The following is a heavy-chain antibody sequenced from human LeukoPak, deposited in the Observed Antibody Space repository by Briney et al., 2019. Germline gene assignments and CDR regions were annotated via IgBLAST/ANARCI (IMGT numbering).Heavy chain of an antibody. D-gene: IGHD3-22*01. CDR3: ARHRDYYDT. CDR2: IYSSGSA. CDR1: GSSINNNF. V-gene: IGHV4-59*08. J-gene: IGHJ4*01. Sequence: SETLSLTCTVSGSSINNNFWTWIRQPPGKGLEWIGYIYSSGSANYNPSIKSRVIISGDTSKNQISLKLTSVTAADTAVYFCARHRDYYDTWGRGTLVTASS.